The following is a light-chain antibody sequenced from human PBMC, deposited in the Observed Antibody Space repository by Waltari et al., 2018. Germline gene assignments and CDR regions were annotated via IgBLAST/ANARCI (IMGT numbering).Light chain of an antibody. CDR1: QSVDNF. Sequence: DIQMTQSPSSLSASVGDRVTISCQASQSVDNFLNWYQQKSGKAPKVLIYDASNLETGVPSRFSGSGSGRHFTFTSSSLQPEDSGTYYCQQYDNVPFTFGGGTKVEIK. V-gene: IGKV1-33*01. CDR3: QQYDNVPFT. CDR2: DAS. J-gene: IGKJ4*01.